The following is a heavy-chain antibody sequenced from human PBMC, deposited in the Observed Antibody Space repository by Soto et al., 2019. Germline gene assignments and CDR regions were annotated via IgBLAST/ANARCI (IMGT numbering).Heavy chain of an antibody. Sequence: SETLSLTCAVYGGSFSGYYWSWIRQPPGKGLEWIGEINRSGSTNYNPSLKSRVTISVDTSKNQFSLKLSSVTAADTAVYYCARSRRITIFGVAPNWFDPWGQGTLVTVSS. CDR3: ARSRRITIFGVAPNWFDP. CDR1: GGSFSGYY. D-gene: IGHD3-3*01. V-gene: IGHV4-34*01. J-gene: IGHJ5*02. CDR2: INRSGST.